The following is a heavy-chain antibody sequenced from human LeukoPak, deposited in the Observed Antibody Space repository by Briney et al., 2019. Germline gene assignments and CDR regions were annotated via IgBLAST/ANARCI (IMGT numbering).Heavy chain of an antibody. J-gene: IGHJ4*02. D-gene: IGHD5-18*01. CDR3: AREGIQLEVDY. CDR1: GFTFSSYG. CDR2: ISSSSSYI. V-gene: IGHV3-21*01. Sequence: GGSLRLSCAASGFTFSSYGMNWVRQAPGKGLEWVSSISSSSSYIYYADSVKGRFTISGDNAKNSLYLQMNSLRAEDTAVYYCAREGIQLEVDYWGQGTLVTVSS.